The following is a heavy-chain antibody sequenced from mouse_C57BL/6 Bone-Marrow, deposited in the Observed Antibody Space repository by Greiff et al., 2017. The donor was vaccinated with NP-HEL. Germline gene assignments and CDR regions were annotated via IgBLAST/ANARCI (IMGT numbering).Heavy chain of an antibody. CDR2: ISYDGSN. CDR3: ARGIRRGFAY. V-gene: IGHV3-6*01. Sequence: EVQLQESGPGLVKPSQSLSLTCSVTGYSITSGYYWNWIRQFPGNKLEWMGYISYDGSNNYNPSLKNRISITRDTSKNQFFLKLNSVTTEDTATYSGARGIRRGFAYWGQGTLVTVSA. J-gene: IGHJ3*01. CDR1: GYSITSGYY.